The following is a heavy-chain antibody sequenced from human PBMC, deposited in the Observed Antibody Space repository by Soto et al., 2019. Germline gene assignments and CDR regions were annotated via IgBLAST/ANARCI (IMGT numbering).Heavy chain of an antibody. D-gene: IGHD2-15*01. Sequence: ASVKVSCKTSGYTFTDYDINWVRQATGQGLEWIGWMNPNSGETGYAQTFQGRVTMTRSASLSTAYLELSSLRSEDTAVYYCARVAVAARPRWYNWFDPWGQGTLVTVSS. CDR2: MNPNSGET. CDR3: ARVAVAARPRWYNWFDP. CDR1: GYTFTDYD. V-gene: IGHV1-8*01. J-gene: IGHJ5*02.